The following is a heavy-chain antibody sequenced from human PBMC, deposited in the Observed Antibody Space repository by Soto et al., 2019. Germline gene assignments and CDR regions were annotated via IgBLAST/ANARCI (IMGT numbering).Heavy chain of an antibody. CDR3: ASPSTMVRGVITYFDY. CDR1: GGSIISYY. Sequence: PSETLSLTCTVSGGSIISYYWSWIRQHTGKGLEWIGYIYYSGSTNYNPSLKSRVTISVDTSKNQFSLKLSSVTAADTAVYYCASPSTMVRGVITYFDYWGQGTLVTVSS. V-gene: IGHV4-59*01. J-gene: IGHJ4*02. CDR2: IYYSGST. D-gene: IGHD3-10*01.